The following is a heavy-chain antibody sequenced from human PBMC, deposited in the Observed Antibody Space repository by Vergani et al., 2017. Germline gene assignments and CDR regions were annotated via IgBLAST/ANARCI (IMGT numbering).Heavy chain of an antibody. CDR1: GFTFSSYA. CDR2: ISGSGDST. V-gene: IGHV3-23*01. J-gene: IGHJ4*02. Sequence: EVQMLESGGNLVQPGGSLRLSCAASGFTFSSYAMSWVRQAPGKGLEWVSGISGSGDSTYYEDSVKGRFTTTRDNSKNKLYLQMNSLRAEDTAVYYCAKERYSGTYSGKYFDYWGQGTLVTVSS. D-gene: IGHD1-26*01. CDR3: AKERYSGTYSGKYFDY.